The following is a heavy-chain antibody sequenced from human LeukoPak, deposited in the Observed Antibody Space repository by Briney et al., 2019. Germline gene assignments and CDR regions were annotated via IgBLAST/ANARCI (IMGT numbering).Heavy chain of an antibody. Sequence: AGGSLRLSCAASGSTFSSYAMSWVRQAPGKGLEWVSAISGSGGSTYYADSVKGRFTISRDNSKNTLYLQMNSLRAEDTDVYYCAKSRLRAYYFDYWGQGTLVTVSS. V-gene: IGHV3-23*01. CDR1: GSTFSSYA. D-gene: IGHD4-17*01. CDR3: AKSRLRAYYFDY. CDR2: ISGSGGST. J-gene: IGHJ4*02.